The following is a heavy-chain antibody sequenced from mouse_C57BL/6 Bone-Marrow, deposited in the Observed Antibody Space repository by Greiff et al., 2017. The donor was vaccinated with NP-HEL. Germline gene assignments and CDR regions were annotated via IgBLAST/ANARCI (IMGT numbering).Heavy chain of an antibody. CDR3: ASSSYPYWYFDV. CDR2: IDPSDSET. J-gene: IGHJ1*03. CDR1: GYTFTSYW. V-gene: IGHV1-52*01. D-gene: IGHD1-1*01. Sequence: QVQLQQPGAELVRPGSSVKLSCKASGYTFTSYWMHWVKQRPIQGLEWIGNIDPSDSETHYNQQFKDKATLTVDKSSSTAYMQLSSLTSEDSAVYYCASSSYPYWYFDVWGTGTTVTVSS.